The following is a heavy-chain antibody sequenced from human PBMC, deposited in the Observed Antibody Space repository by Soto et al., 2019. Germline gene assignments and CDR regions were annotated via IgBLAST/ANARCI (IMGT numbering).Heavy chain of an antibody. Sequence: GESLKISCKGSGYSFTSYWIGWVRQMPGKGLEWMGRIDPSDSYTNYSPSFQGHVTISADKSISTAYLQWSSLKASDTAMYYCASQGTPYDILTGYYPDYYYGMDVWGQGTTVTVSS. CDR3: ASQGTPYDILTGYYPDYYYGMDV. D-gene: IGHD3-9*01. CDR2: IDPSDSYT. CDR1: GYSFTSYW. V-gene: IGHV5-10-1*01. J-gene: IGHJ6*02.